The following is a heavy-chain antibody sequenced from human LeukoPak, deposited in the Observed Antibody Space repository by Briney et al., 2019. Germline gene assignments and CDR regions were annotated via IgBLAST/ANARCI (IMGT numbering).Heavy chain of an antibody. Sequence: GASVKVSCKASGYTFTSYYMHWVRQAPGQGLEWMGWISAYNGNTNYAQKLQGRVTMTTDTSTSTAYMELRSLRSDDTAVYYCAREHPPIFSRYFDWLSRYYYYYGMDVWGQGTTVTVSS. CDR3: AREHPPIFSRYFDWLSRYYYYYGMDV. D-gene: IGHD3-9*01. CDR2: ISAYNGNT. J-gene: IGHJ6*02. CDR1: GYTFTSYY. V-gene: IGHV1-18*04.